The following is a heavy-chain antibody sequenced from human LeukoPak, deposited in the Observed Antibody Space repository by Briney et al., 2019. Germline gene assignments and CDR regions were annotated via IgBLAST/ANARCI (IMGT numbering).Heavy chain of an antibody. D-gene: IGHD3-10*01. V-gene: IGHV4-4*09. CDR1: GGSISSYY. CDR2: IYTSGST. J-gene: IGHJ5*02. CDR3: ASSYGQEFDP. Sequence: ASETLSLTCTVSGGSISSYYWSWIRQPPGKGLEWIGYIYTSGSTNYNPSLKSRVTISVDTSKNQFSLELSSVTAADTAVYYCASSYGQEFDPWGQGTLVTVSS.